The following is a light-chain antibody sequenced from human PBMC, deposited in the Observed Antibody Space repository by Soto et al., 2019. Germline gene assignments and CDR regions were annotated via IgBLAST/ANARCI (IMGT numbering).Light chain of an antibody. Sequence: DIVMTQSPDSLAVSLGERATINCKSSQSVLYSSNNKNYLAWYQQKPGQPPKLIIYWASTRESGVPDRFSGSGSGTDFTLTIHRLQAEDVGVYYCQQYYSTPLLGFGGGTKVEVK. CDR1: QSVLYSSNNKNY. V-gene: IGKV4-1*01. CDR2: WAS. J-gene: IGKJ4*01. CDR3: QQYYSTPLLG.